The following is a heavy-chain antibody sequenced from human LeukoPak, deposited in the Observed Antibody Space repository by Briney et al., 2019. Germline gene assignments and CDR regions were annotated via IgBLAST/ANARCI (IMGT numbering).Heavy chain of an antibody. CDR1: GFTFSSYS. V-gene: IGHV3-23*01. D-gene: IGHD6-19*01. CDR2: ISGSGGST. Sequence: GGCLRLSCAASGFTFSSYSMSWVRQAPGKGLEWVSAISGSGGSTYYADSVKGRFTISRDNSKNTLYLQMNSLRAEDTAVYYCAKTRIAVAGPYYFDYWGQGTLVTVSS. CDR3: AKTRIAVAGPYYFDY. J-gene: IGHJ4*02.